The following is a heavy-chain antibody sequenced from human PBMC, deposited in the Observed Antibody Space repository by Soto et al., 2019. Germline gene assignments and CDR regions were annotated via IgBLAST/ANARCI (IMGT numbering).Heavy chain of an antibody. CDR3: AKRPIAVAGTPLYFDY. CDR2: ISGSGGST. J-gene: IGHJ4*02. CDR1: GFTFSSYA. Sequence: GGSLRLSCAASGFTFSSYAMSWVRQAPGKGLEWVSAISGSGGSTYYADSVKGRFTISRDNSKNTLYLQMNSLRAEDTAVYYCAKRPIAVAGTPLYFDYWGQGTLVTVSS. V-gene: IGHV3-23*01. D-gene: IGHD6-19*01.